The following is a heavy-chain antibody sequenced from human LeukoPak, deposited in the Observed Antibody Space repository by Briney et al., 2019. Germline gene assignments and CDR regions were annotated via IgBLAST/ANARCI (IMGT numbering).Heavy chain of an antibody. D-gene: IGHD3-10*01. J-gene: IGHJ4*02. Sequence: PGGSLRLSCAASGFTISNYAMTWVRQAPRKGLEWVSAISGTDRSTYYADFLKGRFTISRDNSKKMLYLQMNSLRAEDTAMYYCARSGGWSWRKEFDYWGQGTLVTVSS. CDR1: GFTISNYA. CDR3: ARSGGWSWRKEFDY. V-gene: IGHV3-23*01. CDR2: ISGTDRST.